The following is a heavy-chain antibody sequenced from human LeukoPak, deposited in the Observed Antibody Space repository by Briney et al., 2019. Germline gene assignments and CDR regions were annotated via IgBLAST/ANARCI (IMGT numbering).Heavy chain of an antibody. CDR1: GYTFTGYY. CDR2: IIPIFGTA. J-gene: IGHJ5*02. D-gene: IGHD4-17*01. V-gene: IGHV1-69*13. Sequence: ASVKVSCKASGYTFTGYYMHWVRQAPGQGLEWMGGIIPIFGTANYAQKFQGRVTITADESTSTAYMELSSLRSEDTAVYYCAVQLDYGDYAIWFDPWGQGTLVTVSS. CDR3: AVQLDYGDYAIWFDP.